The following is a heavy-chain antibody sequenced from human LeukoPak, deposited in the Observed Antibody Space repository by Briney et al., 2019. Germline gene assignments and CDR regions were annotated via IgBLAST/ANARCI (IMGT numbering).Heavy chain of an antibody. J-gene: IGHJ4*02. Sequence: SETLSLTCTVSGGSISSGGYYWSWIRQHPGKGLEWIGSIYYSGSTYYNPSLKSRVTISVDTSKNQFSLKLSSVTAADTAVYYCAKTYNWNDIVLDYWGQGTLVTVSS. V-gene: IGHV4-39*01. CDR1: GGSISSGGYY. CDR2: IYYSGST. CDR3: AKTYNWNDIVLDY. D-gene: IGHD1-20*01.